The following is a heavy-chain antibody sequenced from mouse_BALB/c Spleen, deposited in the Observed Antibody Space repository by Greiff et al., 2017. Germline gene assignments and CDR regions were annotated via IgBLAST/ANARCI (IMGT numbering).Heavy chain of an antibody. V-gene: IGHV2-9*02. CDR2: IWAGGST. Sequence: VQLKESGPGLVEPAESLTISCTASGFTLTSYGVHWVRQPPGKGLEWLGVIWAGGSTNYNSALMSRLSISKDNSKSQVFLKMNSLQTDDTAMYYCARDEDSSSDAMDYWGQGTSVTVSS. J-gene: IGHJ4*01. D-gene: IGHD3-2*01. CDR3: ARDEDSSSDAMDY. CDR1: GFTLTSYG.